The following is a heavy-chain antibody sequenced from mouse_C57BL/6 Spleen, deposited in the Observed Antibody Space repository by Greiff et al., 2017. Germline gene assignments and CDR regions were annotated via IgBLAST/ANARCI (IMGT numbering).Heavy chain of an antibody. J-gene: IGHJ1*03. V-gene: IGHV1-69*01. Sequence: QVQLQQPGAELVMPGASVKLSCKASGYTFTSYWMHWVKQRPGQGLEWIGEIDPSDSYTNYNQKFKGKSTLTVDKSSSTAYMQLSSLTSEDAAVYYCARRGVSYWYFDVWGTGTTVTVSS. CDR3: ARRGVSYWYFDV. CDR1: GYTFTSYW. CDR2: IDPSDSYT.